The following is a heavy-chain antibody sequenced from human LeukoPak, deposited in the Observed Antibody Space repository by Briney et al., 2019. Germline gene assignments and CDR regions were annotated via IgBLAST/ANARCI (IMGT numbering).Heavy chain of an antibody. J-gene: IGHJ4*02. V-gene: IGHV3-30-3*01. Sequence: GGSLRLSCAASGFTFSSYAMHWVRQAPGKGLEWVAVISYDGSNKYYADFVKGRFTVSRDNAKNSVYLQMNSLRVEDTAVYYCAKETRGYYDSWGQGTLVTVSS. CDR2: ISYDGSNK. CDR3: AKETRGYYDS. CDR1: GFTFSSYA.